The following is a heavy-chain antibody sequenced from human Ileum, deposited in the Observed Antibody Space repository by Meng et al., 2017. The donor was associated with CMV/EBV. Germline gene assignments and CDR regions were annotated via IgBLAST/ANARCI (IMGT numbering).Heavy chain of an antibody. J-gene: IGHJ4*02. CDR3: ARDGQLYSSSSKNDY. D-gene: IGHD6-6*01. CDR2: ISSSSSTI. Sequence: GESLKISCAASGFTFCSYNMNWVRQAPGKGLEWVSYISSSSSTIYYADSVKGRFAISRDNAKNSLYLQMNRLRAEDTAVYYCARDGQLYSSSSKNDYCGQAIL. CDR1: GFTFCSYN. V-gene: IGHV3-48*04.